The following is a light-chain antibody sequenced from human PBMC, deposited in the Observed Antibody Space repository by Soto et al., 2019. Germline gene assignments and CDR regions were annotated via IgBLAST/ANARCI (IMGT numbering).Light chain of an antibody. CDR2: EVS. CDR1: SSDVGGYNY. V-gene: IGLV2-14*01. Sequence: QLVLTQPASVSGSLGQSITISCTGTSSDVGGYNYVSWYQQHPGKAPKLMIYEVSNRPSGVSNRFSGSKSGNTASLTISGLQAEDEADYYCSSYTSSSTRVFGGGTKLTVL. CDR3: SSYTSSSTRV. J-gene: IGLJ2*01.